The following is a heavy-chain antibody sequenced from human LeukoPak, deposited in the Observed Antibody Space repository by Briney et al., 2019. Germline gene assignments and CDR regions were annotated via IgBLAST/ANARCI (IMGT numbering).Heavy chain of an antibody. Sequence: SVTVSCKASGGTFSSYAISWVRQAPGQGLEWMGGIIPIFGTANYAQKFQGRVTITADKSTSTAYMELSSLRSEDTAVYYCARGPNSGYDLLPDYWGQGTLVTVSS. CDR3: ARGPNSGYDLLPDY. J-gene: IGHJ4*02. V-gene: IGHV1-69*06. CDR1: GGTFSSYA. CDR2: IIPIFGTA. D-gene: IGHD5-12*01.